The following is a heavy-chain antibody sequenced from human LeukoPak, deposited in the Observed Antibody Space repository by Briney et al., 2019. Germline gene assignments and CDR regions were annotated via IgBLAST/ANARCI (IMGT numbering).Heavy chain of an antibody. Sequence: SVTVSFKASGCTFNSYVVSWARQARGQGLEWMGRIIPTRDIQNNAQKFQGRVSITADKSASTVYLELNSLTSEDTATYYCARAWSMVRELTLRYYFDFWGQGTLVTVS. CDR2: IIPTRDIQ. CDR1: GCTFNSYV. D-gene: IGHD3-10*01. CDR3: ARAWSMVRELTLRYYFDF. J-gene: IGHJ4*02. V-gene: IGHV1-69*04.